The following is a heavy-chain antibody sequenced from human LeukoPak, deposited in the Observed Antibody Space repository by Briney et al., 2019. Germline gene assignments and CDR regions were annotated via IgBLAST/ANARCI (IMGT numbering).Heavy chain of an antibody. Sequence: GGSLRLSCEASGFIFSSLWMHWVRQAPGKGLVWVSYINGDGSTTSYADSVKGRFTISRDNSKNTLYLQMNSLRAADTAVYYCAKVLRNGFDIWGQGTMVTVSS. V-gene: IGHV3-74*01. CDR1: GFIFSSLW. CDR3: AKVLRNGFDI. CDR2: INGDGSTT. J-gene: IGHJ3*02.